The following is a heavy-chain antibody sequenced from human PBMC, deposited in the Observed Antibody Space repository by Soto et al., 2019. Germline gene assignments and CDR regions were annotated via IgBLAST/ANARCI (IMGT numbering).Heavy chain of an antibody. D-gene: IGHD3-3*01. CDR3: ARDLFEDSDFWSGTWYYFEY. Sequence: SETLSLTCTVSGGSISSGDYYLSWIRQPPGKGLEWIGYIYYSGSTYYNPSLKSRVTISVDTSKNQFSLKLSSVTAADTAVYYCARDLFEDSDFWSGTWYYFEYWGKGTLVTVSS. J-gene: IGHJ4*02. V-gene: IGHV4-30-4*01. CDR2: IYYSGST. CDR1: GGSISSGDYY.